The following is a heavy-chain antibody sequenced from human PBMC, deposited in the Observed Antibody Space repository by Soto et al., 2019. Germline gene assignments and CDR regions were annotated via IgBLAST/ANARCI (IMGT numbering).Heavy chain of an antibody. CDR2: ISSSSSYI. CDR3: ARDPTLDTVEPNWFDP. CDR1: GFTFSSYS. D-gene: IGHD4-4*01. V-gene: IGHV3-21*01. Sequence: GESLKISCAASGFTFSSYSMNWVRQAPGKGLEWVSSISSSSSYIYYADSVKGRFTISRDNAKNSLYLQMNSLRAEDTAVYYCARDPTLDTVEPNWFDPWGQGTLGTVSS. J-gene: IGHJ5*02.